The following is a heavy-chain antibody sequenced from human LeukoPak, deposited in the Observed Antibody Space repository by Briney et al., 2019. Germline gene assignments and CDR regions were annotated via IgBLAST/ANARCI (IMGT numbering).Heavy chain of an antibody. J-gene: IGHJ4*02. Sequence: SETLSLTCTVSGGSISSYYWSWIRQPAGKGLEWIGRIYTSGSTNYNPSLKSRVTMSVDTSKNQFSLKLSSVTAADTAVYYCARGYYYDSSGYPPPYWGQGTLVTVSS. D-gene: IGHD3-22*01. CDR1: GGSISSYY. CDR3: ARGYYYDSSGYPPPY. V-gene: IGHV4-4*07. CDR2: IYTSGST.